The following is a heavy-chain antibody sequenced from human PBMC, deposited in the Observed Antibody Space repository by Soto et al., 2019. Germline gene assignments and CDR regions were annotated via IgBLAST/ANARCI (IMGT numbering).Heavy chain of an antibody. CDR3: VRAYYDTFGYSLDP. Sequence: SETLSLTCTVSGGSISSYYWGWIRQPPGKGLEWIGYIYYSDSANYNPSLKSRVIISDDTSKNQFSLRLSSVTAADTAVYYCVRAYYDTFGYSLDPWGQGTLVTVS. CDR2: IYYSDSA. V-gene: IGHV4-59*01. J-gene: IGHJ5*02. CDR1: GGSISSYY. D-gene: IGHD3-22*01.